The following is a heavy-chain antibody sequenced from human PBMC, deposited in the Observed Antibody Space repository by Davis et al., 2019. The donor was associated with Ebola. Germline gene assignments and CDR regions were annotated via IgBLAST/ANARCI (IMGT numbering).Heavy chain of an antibody. V-gene: IGHV3-23*01. Sequence: PGGSLRLSCAASGFTFTSYAMSWVRQAPGKGLEWVTSISGNGGTTYYADSVKGQFTISRDNSKNTLYLQMNSLRIEDTAVYYCARDPGFLRLVRAYYFDYWGHGTLVTVSS. D-gene: IGHD3-16*01. CDR3: ARDPGFLRLVRAYYFDY. CDR2: ISGNGGTT. CDR1: GFTFTSYA. J-gene: IGHJ4*01.